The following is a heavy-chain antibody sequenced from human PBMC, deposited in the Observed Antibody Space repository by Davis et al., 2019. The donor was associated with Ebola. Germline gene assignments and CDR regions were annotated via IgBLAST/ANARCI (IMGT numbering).Heavy chain of an antibody. J-gene: IGHJ4*02. Sequence: MPSETLSLTCEVSGASISSGSWWSWVRQSPGKGLEWIGEIYHSGATNYNPSLKSRITMSVDKSKNQFSLRLTSVTAADTAMYYCARDYYDSSGYRDYWGQGTLVTVSS. V-gene: IGHV4-4*02. CDR1: GASISSGSW. D-gene: IGHD3-22*01. CDR3: ARDYYDSSGYRDY. CDR2: IYHSGAT.